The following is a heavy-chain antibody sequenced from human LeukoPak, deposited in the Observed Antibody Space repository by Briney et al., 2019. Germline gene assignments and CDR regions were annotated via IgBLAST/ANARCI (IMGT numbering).Heavy chain of an antibody. J-gene: IGHJ3*02. CDR2: VSTNDGNT. CDR3: ASRRQYCSTTSCSATFDI. CDR1: GYTFTNYH. V-gene: IGHV1-18*01. D-gene: IGHD2-2*01. Sequence: ASVKVSCKASGYTFTNYHIAWVRQAPGQGLEWMGWVSTNDGNTVYAQRLQGRVTMTTDTSTSVAYMELRSLTSDDTAVYYCASRRQYCSTTSCSATFDIWGQGTMVTVSS.